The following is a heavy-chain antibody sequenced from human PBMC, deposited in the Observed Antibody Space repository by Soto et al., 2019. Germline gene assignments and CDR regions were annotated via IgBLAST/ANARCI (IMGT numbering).Heavy chain of an antibody. V-gene: IGHV4-30-2*01. J-gene: IGHJ6*02. CDR2: IYHSGST. CDR1: GCSISSGGYS. Sequence: PSETLSLTCAFSGCSISSGGYSWTWIRQPPGKGLEWIGYIYHSGSTYYNPSLKSRVTISVDRSKNQFSLKLNSVTAADTAVYYCARVPDVWGQGTTVTVSS. CDR3: ARVPDV.